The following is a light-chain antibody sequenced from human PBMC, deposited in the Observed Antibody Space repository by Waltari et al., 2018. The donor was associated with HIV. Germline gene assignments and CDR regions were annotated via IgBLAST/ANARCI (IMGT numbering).Light chain of an antibody. CDR1: SSDVGSYNR. CDR2: EVS. CDR3: SSYTSSSTFV. V-gene: IGLV2-18*02. Sequence: QSALTQSPSVSGSPGQSVTISCTGTSSDVGSYNRVSWYQQPPGTAPKLMIYEVSNRPSRVPDRFSGSKSGNTASLTISGLQAEDEADYYCSSYTSSSTFVFGGGTKLTVL. J-gene: IGLJ2*01.